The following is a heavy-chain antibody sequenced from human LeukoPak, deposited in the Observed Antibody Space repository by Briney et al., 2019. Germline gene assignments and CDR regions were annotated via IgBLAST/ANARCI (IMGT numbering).Heavy chain of an antibody. D-gene: IGHD3-22*01. J-gene: IGHJ4*02. Sequence: PGGSLRLSCAASGFTFSSYWMHWVRQAPGKGLVWVSRINSDGSSTSYADSVKGRFTISRDNAKNTLYLQMNSLRAEDTAVYYCARVQYYYDSSGYPLYWGQGTLVTVSS. CDR2: INSDGSST. V-gene: IGHV3-74*01. CDR3: ARVQYYYDSSGYPLY. CDR1: GFTFSSYW.